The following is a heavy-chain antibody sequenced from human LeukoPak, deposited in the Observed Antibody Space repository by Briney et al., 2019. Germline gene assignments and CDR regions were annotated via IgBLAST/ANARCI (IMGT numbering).Heavy chain of an antibody. CDR1: GGSISSSSYY. V-gene: IGHV4-39*07. J-gene: IGHJ5*02. CDR3: ARRVFGDYGAHNWFDP. D-gene: IGHD4-17*01. Sequence: PSETLSLTCTVSGGSISSSSYYWGWIRQPPGKGLEWIGSIYYSGSTYYNPSLKSRVTISVDTSKNQFSLKLSSVTAADTAVYYCARRVFGDYGAHNWFDPWGQGTLVTVSS. CDR2: IYYSGST.